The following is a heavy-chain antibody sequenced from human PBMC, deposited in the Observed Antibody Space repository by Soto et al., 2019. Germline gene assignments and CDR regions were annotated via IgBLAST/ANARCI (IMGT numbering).Heavy chain of an antibody. V-gene: IGHV4-59*01. J-gene: IGHJ4*02. CDR2: IYYSGST. D-gene: IGHD3-3*01. CDR3: ASAAGPYYDFWSGYSLAY. Sequence: SETLSLTCTVSGGSISSYYWSWIRQPPGKGLEWIGYIYYSGSTNYNPSLKSRVTISVDTSKNQFSLKLSSVTAADTAVYYCASAAGPYYDFWSGYSLAYWGQGTLVTAPQ. CDR1: GGSISSYY.